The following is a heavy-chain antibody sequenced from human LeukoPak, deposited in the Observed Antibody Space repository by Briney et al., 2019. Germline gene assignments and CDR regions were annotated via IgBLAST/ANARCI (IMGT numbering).Heavy chain of an antibody. CDR2: IIPIFGTA. V-gene: IGHV1-69*13. CDR3: ARRSYCSSTSCLEDWFDP. Sequence: SVKVSCKASGGTFSSYAISWVRQAPGQGLEWMGGIIPIFGTANYAQKFQGRVTITADESTSTAYMELSSLRSEDTAVYHCARRSYCSSTSCLEDWFDPWGQGTLVTVSS. J-gene: IGHJ5*02. D-gene: IGHD2-2*01. CDR1: GGTFSSYA.